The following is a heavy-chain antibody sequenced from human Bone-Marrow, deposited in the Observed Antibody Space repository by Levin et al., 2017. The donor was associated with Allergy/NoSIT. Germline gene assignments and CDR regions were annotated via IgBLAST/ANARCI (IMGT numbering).Heavy chain of an antibody. CDR3: VRQGVTSGWYVAYYRYYMDV. J-gene: IGHJ6*03. Sequence: MASETLSLTCTVSGGSISTSSSYWGWIRQPPGKGLEWIGTIYYSGNTYYNPSLKSRLTMSVDTAKKQFSLKLGSVTAADTAVYYCVRQGVTSGWYVAYYRYYMDVWGKGTTVTVSS. CDR2: IYYSGNT. CDR1: GGSISTSSSY. V-gene: IGHV4-39*01. D-gene: IGHD6-19*01.